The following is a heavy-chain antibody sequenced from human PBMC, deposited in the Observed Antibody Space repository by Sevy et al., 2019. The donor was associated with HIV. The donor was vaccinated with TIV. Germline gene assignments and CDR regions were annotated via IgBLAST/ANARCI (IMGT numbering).Heavy chain of an antibody. V-gene: IGHV3-30*18. CDR3: AKDHGAYVWGSRRYYYYGMDV. CDR2: ISYDGSNK. Sequence: GGSLRLSCAASGFTFSSYGMHWVRQAPGKGLEWVAVISYDGSNKYYADSVKGRFTISRDNSKNTLYLQMNSLRAEDTAVYYCAKDHGAYVWGSRRYYYYGMDVWCQGTTVTVSS. D-gene: IGHD3-16*01. CDR1: GFTFSSYG. J-gene: IGHJ6*02.